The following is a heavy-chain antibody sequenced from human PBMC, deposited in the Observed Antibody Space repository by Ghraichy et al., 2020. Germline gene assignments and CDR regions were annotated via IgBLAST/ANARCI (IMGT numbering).Heavy chain of an antibody. Sequence: APVQVSCKASGYTFTGYYMHWVRQAPGQGLEWMGWINPNSGGTNYAQKFQGRVTMTRDTSISTAYMELSRLRSDDTAVYYCARSEGYCSGGSCYDFDYWGQGTLVTVSS. D-gene: IGHD2-15*01. CDR3: ARSEGYCSGGSCYDFDY. CDR2: INPNSGGT. CDR1: GYTFTGYY. V-gene: IGHV1-2*02. J-gene: IGHJ4*02.